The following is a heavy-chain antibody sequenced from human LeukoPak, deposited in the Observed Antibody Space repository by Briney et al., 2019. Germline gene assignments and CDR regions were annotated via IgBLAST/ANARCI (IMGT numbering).Heavy chain of an antibody. CDR1: GYTFTGYY. J-gene: IGHJ3*02. CDR2: INPKSGVT. Sequence: ASVKVSCKASGYTFTGYYMHWVRQAPGQGLEWMGWINPKSGVTKYAQKFQGRVTMTRDTSISTAYMELSRLRSVDAAVYYCARGGDYYDSSGYPDDAFDIWGQGTMVIVSS. CDR3: ARGGDYYDSSGYPDDAFDI. V-gene: IGHV1-2*02. D-gene: IGHD3-22*01.